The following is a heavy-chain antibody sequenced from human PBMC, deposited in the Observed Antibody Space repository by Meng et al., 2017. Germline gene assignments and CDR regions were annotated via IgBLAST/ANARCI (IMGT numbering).Heavy chain of an antibody. J-gene: IGHJ4*02. D-gene: IGHD6-19*01. V-gene: IGHV3-33*01. CDR1: GFTFSSYG. CDR3: ARVVYSSGWSFDY. CDR2: IWYDGSNK. Sequence: QVQLVESGGGVVQPGRSLGLCCAASGFTFSSYGMHWVRQAPGKGLEWVAVIWYDGSNKYYADSVKGRFTISRDNSKNTLYLQMNSLRAEDTAVYYCARVVYSSGWSFDYWGQGTLVTVSS.